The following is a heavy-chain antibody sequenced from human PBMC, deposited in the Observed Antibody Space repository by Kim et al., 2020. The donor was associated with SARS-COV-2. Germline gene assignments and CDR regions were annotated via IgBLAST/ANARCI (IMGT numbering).Heavy chain of an antibody. J-gene: IGHJ6*01. Sequence: SETLSLTCAVYGGSFSGYYWSWIRQPPGKGLEWIGEINHSGSTNYNPSLKSRVTISVDTSKNQFSLKLSSVTAADTAVYYCARGRVAAAVGSYYYYGMDV. CDR2: INHSGST. CDR1: GGSFSGYY. CDR3: ARGRVAAAVGSYYYYGMDV. D-gene: IGHD6-13*01. V-gene: IGHV4-34*01.